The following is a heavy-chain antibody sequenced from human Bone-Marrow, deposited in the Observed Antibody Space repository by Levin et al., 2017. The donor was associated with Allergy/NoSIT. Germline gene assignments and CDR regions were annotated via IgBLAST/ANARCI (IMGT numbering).Heavy chain of an antibody. J-gene: IGHJ4*02. V-gene: IGHV3-30*18. Sequence: SGGSLRLSCAASGFTFNSYGMHWVRQAPGKGLEWVAILSYDGTDSNYADSVKGRFTISRDNSKNTLYLQMNSLRPEDTAMYYCAKAIASFGYYFDFWGQGTLVTVSS. CDR2: LSYDGTDS. CDR1: GFTFNSYG. CDR3: AKAIASFGYYFDF. D-gene: IGHD3-22*01.